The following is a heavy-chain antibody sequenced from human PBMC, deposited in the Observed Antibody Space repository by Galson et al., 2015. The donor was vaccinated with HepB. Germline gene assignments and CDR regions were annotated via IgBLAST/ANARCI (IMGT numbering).Heavy chain of an antibody. CDR1: GYTFTSYG. J-gene: IGHJ4*02. V-gene: IGHV1-18*01. Sequence: SVKVSCKASGYTFTSYGISWVRQAPGQGLEWMGWISAYNGNTNYAQKLQGRVTMTTDTSTSTAYMELRSLRSDDTAVYYCARDQYYDILTGYYNALSYWGQGTLGTVSS. CDR3: ARDQYYDILTGYYNALSY. CDR2: ISAYNGNT. D-gene: IGHD3-9*01.